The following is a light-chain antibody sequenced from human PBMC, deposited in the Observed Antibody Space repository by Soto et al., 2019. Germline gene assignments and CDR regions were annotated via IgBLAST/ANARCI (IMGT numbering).Light chain of an antibody. CDR2: GAS. CDR1: QSVSGN. J-gene: IGKJ1*01. Sequence: EIVMTQSPATLSVSPGERATLSCRASQSVSGNLAWYQQKPGQAPRLLIYGASTGATGIPARFSGSGSGTDFTLYISSLQSEDFAVYYCQQYNNWPRTFGQGTKVEIK. CDR3: QQYNNWPRT. V-gene: IGKV3-15*01.